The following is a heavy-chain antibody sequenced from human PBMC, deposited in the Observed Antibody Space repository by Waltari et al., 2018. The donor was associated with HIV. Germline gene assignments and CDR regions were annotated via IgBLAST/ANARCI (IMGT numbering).Heavy chain of an antibody. Sequence: EVQLVESGGGLVKPGGSLRLSCAASGFTFSSYSMHWVRRAPGQGLDSVSSISSSSSYIYYADSVKGRFTISRDNAKNSLYLQMNSLRAEDTAVYYCARDSNTMVRAFVYWGQGTLVTVSS. CDR2: ISSSSSYI. CDR3: ARDSNTMVRAFVY. CDR1: GFTFSSYS. V-gene: IGHV3-21*01. D-gene: IGHD3-10*01. J-gene: IGHJ4*02.